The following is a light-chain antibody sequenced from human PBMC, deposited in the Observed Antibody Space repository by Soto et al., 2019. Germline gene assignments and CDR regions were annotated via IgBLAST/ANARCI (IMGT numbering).Light chain of an antibody. CDR2: WAS. CDR3: PQYYSTPRT. V-gene: IGKV4-1*01. Sequence: DIVMTQSPDSLAVSLGERATINCKSSQSVLYSSNNKNYLAWYQQKPGQPPKLLIYWASTRESGVPARFSGSRSGTDFTLTVSSLQAEDVAVYYCPQYYSTPRTFGQGTKVEIK. J-gene: IGKJ1*01. CDR1: QSVLYSSNNKNY.